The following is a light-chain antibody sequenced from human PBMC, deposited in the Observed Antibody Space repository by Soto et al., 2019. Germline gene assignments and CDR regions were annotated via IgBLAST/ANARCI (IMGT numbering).Light chain of an antibody. CDR3: QQYGSSPWT. Sequence: EIVLSQSPGTLSLSPGERVTLPCRASQSVSSSYLAWYQQKPGQTPRVLIYGASSRATGIPDRFSGSGSGTDFTLTISRLEPEDFAVYYCQQYGSSPWTFGQGTKVDI. CDR1: QSVSSSY. V-gene: IGKV3-20*01. CDR2: GAS. J-gene: IGKJ1*01.